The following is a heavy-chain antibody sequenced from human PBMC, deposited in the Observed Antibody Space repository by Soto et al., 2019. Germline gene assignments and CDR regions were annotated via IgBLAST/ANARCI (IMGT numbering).Heavy chain of an antibody. CDR2: ISGSGGST. Sequence: EVQLLEAGGGLVQPGGSLRLSCAASGFTFSSYAMSWVRQAPGKGLEWVSAISGSGGSTYYAYSVKGRFTISRDNSKNTLYLQMNSLRAEDTAVYYCANDPYSSSWYFPPDVWGQGTTVTVSS. J-gene: IGHJ6*02. V-gene: IGHV3-23*01. D-gene: IGHD6-13*01. CDR3: ANDPYSSSWYFPPDV. CDR1: GFTFSSYA.